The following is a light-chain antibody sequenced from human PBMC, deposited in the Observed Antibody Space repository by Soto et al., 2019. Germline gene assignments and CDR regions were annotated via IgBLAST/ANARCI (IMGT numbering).Light chain of an antibody. V-gene: IGKV2-28*01. CDR1: QSVLYSSNNKNY. J-gene: IGKJ1*01. CDR3: MQALQTPPT. Sequence: MTQSPDSLAVSLSEMATINCKSSQSVLYSSNNKNYLAWYLQKPGQSPQLLIYLGSSRASGVPDRFSGGGSGTDFTLKISRVEAEDVGIYYCMQALQTPPTFGQGTKVDIK. CDR2: LGS.